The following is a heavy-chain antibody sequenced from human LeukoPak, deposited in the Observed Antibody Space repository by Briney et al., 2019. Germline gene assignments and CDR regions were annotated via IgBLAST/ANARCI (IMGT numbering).Heavy chain of an antibody. CDR2: ISGSGGST. CDR1: GVTFSSYA. V-gene: IGHV3-23*01. D-gene: IGHD6-19*01. CDR3: ARVAVAGLDY. Sequence: PGGSLRLSCAASGVTFSSYAMSWVRQAPGKGLEWVSGISGSGGSTYYADSVKGRFTIYRDNSKNTLYLQMNSLRAEDTAVYYCARVAVAGLDYWGQGTLVTVSS. J-gene: IGHJ4*02.